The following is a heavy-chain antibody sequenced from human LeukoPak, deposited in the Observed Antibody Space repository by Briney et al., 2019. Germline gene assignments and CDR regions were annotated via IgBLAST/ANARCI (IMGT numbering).Heavy chain of an antibody. CDR3: ARVFRPSLTVFIIRGAFDI. CDR1: GFTFSTYS. Sequence: GGSLRLSCAASGFTFSTYSMNWVRQAPGKGLEWVSSISKSSSYIYYADSVKGRFTISRDNDKNSLYLQMNSLRVEDTAVYYCARVFRPSLTVFIIRGAFDIWGQGTMVTVSS. J-gene: IGHJ3*02. V-gene: IGHV3-21*01. CDR2: ISKSSSYI. D-gene: IGHD3-3*01.